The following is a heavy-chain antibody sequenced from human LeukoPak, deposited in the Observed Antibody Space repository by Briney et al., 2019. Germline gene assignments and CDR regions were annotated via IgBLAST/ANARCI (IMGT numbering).Heavy chain of an antibody. CDR1: GGSISSYY. CDR3: ARGGYYGSRNDFRSDP. J-gene: IGHJ5*02. D-gene: IGHD3-10*01. CDR2: IYYSGST. Sequence: SETLSLTCTVSGGSISSYYWSWIRQPPGKGLEWIGYIYYSGSTNYNPSLKSRVTISVDTSKNQFSLKLSSVTPADTAVYYCARGGYYGSRNDFRSDPWAREPWSPSPQ. V-gene: IGHV4-59*01.